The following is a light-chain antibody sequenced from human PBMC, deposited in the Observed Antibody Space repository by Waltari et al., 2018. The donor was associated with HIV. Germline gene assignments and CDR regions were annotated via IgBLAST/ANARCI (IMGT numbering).Light chain of an antibody. CDR2: SAS. CDR1: KSSSTY. J-gene: IGKJ2*03. Sequence: DIQLTQSGSSLSASVGDRVNITCRASKSSSTYLNWYQQQPGTAPKFRIYSASSLQSGVPSRFSGSGSGTDFTLTISSLQPEDFATYYCQQSYSTQYSFGQGTKLEIK. V-gene: IGKV1-39*01. CDR3: QQSYSTQYS.